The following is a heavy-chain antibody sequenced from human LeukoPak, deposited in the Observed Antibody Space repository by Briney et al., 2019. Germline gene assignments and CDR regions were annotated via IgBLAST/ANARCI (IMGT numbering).Heavy chain of an antibody. CDR1: GGSISSSSYY. V-gene: IGHV4-39*01. J-gene: IGHJ4*02. Sequence: SETLSLTCTVSGGSISSSSYYWGWIRQPPGKGLERNGSIYYSGSTYYNPSLKSRVTISVDTSKNQFSLKLSSVTAADTAVYYCARCRFGELFGYFDYWGQGTLVTVSS. CDR3: ARCRFGELFGYFDY. CDR2: IYYSGST. D-gene: IGHD3-10*01.